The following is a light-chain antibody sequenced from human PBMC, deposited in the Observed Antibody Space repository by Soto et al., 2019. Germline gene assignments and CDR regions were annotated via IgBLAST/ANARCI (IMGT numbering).Light chain of an antibody. CDR2: EVN. V-gene: IGLV2-14*01. Sequence: QSALTQPASVSGSPGQSITISCTGTSRDVGAYDYVSWYQQHPGQDPKVMIYEVNNRPSGVSNRFSGSKSGNTASLTISGLQAEAEADYYCSSYTISSTLVFGGGTKVTVL. J-gene: IGLJ3*02. CDR3: SSYTISSTLV. CDR1: SRDVGAYDY.